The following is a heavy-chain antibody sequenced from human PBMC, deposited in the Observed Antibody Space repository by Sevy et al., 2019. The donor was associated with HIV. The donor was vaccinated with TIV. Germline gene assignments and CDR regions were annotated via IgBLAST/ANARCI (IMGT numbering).Heavy chain of an antibody. J-gene: IGHJ4*02. CDR3: AGEGCTKPHDY. Sequence: GGSLRLSFMTSGFTFTRYTMTWVRQAPGKGLEWVSTFCFGDGKMYYADSVKGRFTFSRDISKNTVYLQMNSLRADDTAVYYCAGEGCTKPHDYWGQGTLVTVSS. CDR1: GFTFTRYT. V-gene: IGHV3-23*01. CDR2: FCFGDGKM. D-gene: IGHD2-8*01.